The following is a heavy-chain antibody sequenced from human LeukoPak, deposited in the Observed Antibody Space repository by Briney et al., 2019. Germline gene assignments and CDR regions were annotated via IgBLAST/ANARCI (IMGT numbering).Heavy chain of an antibody. CDR1: GYTFTGYY. Sequence: ASVKVSCKASGYTFTGYYMHWVRQAPGQGLEWMGWINPNSGGTDYAQKFQGRVTMTRDTSISTAYMELSRLRSDDTAVYYCARRRWYCSSTSCYTRGGGFDYWGQGTLVTVSS. D-gene: IGHD2-2*02. CDR2: INPNSGGT. V-gene: IGHV1-2*02. J-gene: IGHJ4*02. CDR3: ARRRWYCSSTSCYTRGGGFDY.